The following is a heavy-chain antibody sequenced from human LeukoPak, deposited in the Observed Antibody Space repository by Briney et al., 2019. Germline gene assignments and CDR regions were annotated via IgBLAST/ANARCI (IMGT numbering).Heavy chain of an antibody. V-gene: IGHV3-23*01. Sequence: PGGSLRLSCMTSGFTFSSYAMSWVRQAPGKGLEWVSAVSGSGGSTYYTSSLKGRFTISRDNSKNTLYLQMNSLRAEDTAVYYCAKVSRNYYDSSGYAFDIWGQGTVVTVSS. CDR3: AKVSRNYYDSSGYAFDI. CDR1: GFTFSSYA. CDR2: VSGSGGST. J-gene: IGHJ3*02. D-gene: IGHD3-22*01.